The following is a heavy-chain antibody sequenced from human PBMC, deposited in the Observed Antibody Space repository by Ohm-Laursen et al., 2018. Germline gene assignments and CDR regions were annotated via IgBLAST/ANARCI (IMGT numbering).Heavy chain of an antibody. J-gene: IGHJ4*02. Sequence: TLSLTCTVSGGSISSYYWSWIRQPPGKGLEWIGYIYYSGSTNYNPSLESRVTISVDTSKNQFSLKLSSVTAADTAVYYCARVRHPFFGLDYWGQGALVTVSS. D-gene: IGHD2/OR15-2a*01. V-gene: IGHV4-59*12. CDR3: ARVRHPFFGLDY. CDR1: GGSISSYY. CDR2: IYYSGST.